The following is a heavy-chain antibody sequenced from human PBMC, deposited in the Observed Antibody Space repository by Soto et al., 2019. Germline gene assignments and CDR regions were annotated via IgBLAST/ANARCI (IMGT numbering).Heavy chain of an antibody. D-gene: IGHD1-26*01. Sequence: QITLKESGPTLGKPTQTLTLTCTFSGFSLSTSGVGVGWIRQPPGKALEWLALIYWNDDKRYSPSLKSRLTITKDTSKNQVVLTMTNMDPVDTATYYCAHSRIVGATHPPLDWGQGTLVTVSS. CDR3: AHSRIVGATHPPLD. CDR1: GFSLSTSGVG. J-gene: IGHJ4*02. CDR2: IYWNDDK. V-gene: IGHV2-5*01.